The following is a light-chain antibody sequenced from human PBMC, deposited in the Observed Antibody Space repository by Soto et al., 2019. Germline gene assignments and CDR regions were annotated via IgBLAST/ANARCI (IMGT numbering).Light chain of an antibody. J-gene: IGLJ2*01. CDR1: TGAVTSGHY. V-gene: IGLV7-46*01. Sequence: QAVVTQEPSLTVSPGETVTLTCGSSTGAVTSGHYPYWFQQKPGQAPRTLIYDTSNKHSRTPARFSGSLLGGKAALTLSGAQPEDEAEYYCFLSYSGARKVFGGGTKLTGL. CDR2: DTS. CDR3: FLSYSGARKV.